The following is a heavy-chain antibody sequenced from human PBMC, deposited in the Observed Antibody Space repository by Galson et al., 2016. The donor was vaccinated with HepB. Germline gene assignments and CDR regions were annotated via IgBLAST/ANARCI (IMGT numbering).Heavy chain of an antibody. Sequence: SLRLSCAASGFSVSRNYMTWVRQAPGTGLEWVSSIYSDGRTYYADSVKGRFTISRDNSKNTLFLQMNGLRADDTAVYYCARDIYEGAMDVWGKGTTVTVSS. D-gene: IGHD5/OR15-5a*01. V-gene: IGHV3-53*01. CDR2: IYSDGRT. J-gene: IGHJ6*03. CDR3: ARDIYEGAMDV. CDR1: GFSVSRNY.